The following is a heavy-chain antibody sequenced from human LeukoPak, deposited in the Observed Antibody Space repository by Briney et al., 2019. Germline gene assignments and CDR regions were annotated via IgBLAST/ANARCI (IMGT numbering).Heavy chain of an antibody. D-gene: IGHD6-6*01. V-gene: IGHV4-34*01. CDR3: ARGQGSIAAPQYYFDY. Sequence: SETLSLTCAVYGVSFSGYYWSWIRQPPGKGLEWIGEINHSGSTNYNPSLKSRVTISVDTPKNQFSLKLSSVTAADTAVYYCARGQGSIAAPQYYFDYWGQGTLVTVSS. CDR2: INHSGST. J-gene: IGHJ4*02. CDR1: GVSFSGYY.